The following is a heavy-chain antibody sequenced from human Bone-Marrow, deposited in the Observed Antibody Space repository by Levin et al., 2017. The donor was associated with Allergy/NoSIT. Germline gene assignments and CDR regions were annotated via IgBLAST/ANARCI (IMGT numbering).Heavy chain of an antibody. V-gene: IGHV3-23*01. CDR1: GFTFSSYA. CDR3: AKDLESWRNYYFDY. D-gene: IGHD5-12*01. J-gene: IGHJ4*02. Sequence: LGESLKISCAASGFTFSSYAMSWVRQAPGKGLEWVSAISGSGGSTYYADSVKGRFTISRDNSKNTLYLQMNSLRAEDTAVYYCAKDLESWRNYYFDYWGQGTLVTVSS. CDR2: ISGSGGST.